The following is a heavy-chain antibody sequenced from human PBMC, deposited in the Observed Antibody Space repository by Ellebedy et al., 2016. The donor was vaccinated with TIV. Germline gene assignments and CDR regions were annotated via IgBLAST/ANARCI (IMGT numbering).Heavy chain of an antibody. V-gene: IGHV3-7*01. Sequence: PGGSLRLSCAASGFTFSSYWMSWVRQAPGKGLAWVANIKEDGSEKYYVDSVKGRFTISRDNAKNSLYLQMNSLRAEDTAVYYCARVPWGSGAVNWFDPWGQGTLVTVSS. CDR1: GFTFSSYW. CDR2: IKEDGSEK. CDR3: ARVPWGSGAVNWFDP. D-gene: IGHD3-10*01. J-gene: IGHJ5*02.